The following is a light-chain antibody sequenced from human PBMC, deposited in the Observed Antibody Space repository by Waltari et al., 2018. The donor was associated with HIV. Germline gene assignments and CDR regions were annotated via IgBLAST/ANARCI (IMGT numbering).Light chain of an antibody. CDR2: DVS. CDR3: SSYTSTYG. CDR1: SSAVGGYNY. J-gene: IGLJ1*01. Sequence: QSALTQPASVSGSPGPSIPISCTGTSSAVGGYNYVSWYQQHPGKSPKLMIYDVSNRPSGVSNRFSGSKSGNTAALTISGLQAEDEADYYCSSYTSTYGFGTGTKVTVL. V-gene: IGLV2-14*01.